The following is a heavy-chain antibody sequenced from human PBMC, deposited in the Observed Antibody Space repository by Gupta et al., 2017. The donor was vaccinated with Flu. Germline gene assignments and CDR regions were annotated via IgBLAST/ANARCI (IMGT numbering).Heavy chain of an antibody. CDR2: IKPDGSEK. CDR3: ARDLDYYESSGYYPLFDY. D-gene: IGHD3-22*01. CDR1: GFSFSNYW. J-gene: IGHJ4*02. Sequence: EVQLVESGGGLVQPGGSLSLSCVASGFSFSNYWMTWVRQAPGKGLEWVANIKPDGSEKYYVDSGQGRFTISRDNAKNSLYLQMNSLRAEETAVYYCARDLDYYESSGYYPLFDYWGQGTLVTVSS. V-gene: IGHV3-7*04.